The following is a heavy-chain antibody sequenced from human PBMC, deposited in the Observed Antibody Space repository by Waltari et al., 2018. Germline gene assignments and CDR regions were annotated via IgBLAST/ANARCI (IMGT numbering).Heavy chain of an antibody. Sequence: QVQLQQWGAGLLKPSETLSLTCAVYGGSFSGYYWSWIRQPPGKGLEWIGEINHSGSTNSNPSLKSRVTISVDTSKNQFSLKLSSVTAADTAVYYCARAGYSSPTDYWGQGTLVTVSS. CDR2: INHSGST. J-gene: IGHJ4*02. V-gene: IGHV4-34*01. CDR3: ARAGYSSPTDY. D-gene: IGHD6-13*01. CDR1: GGSFSGYY.